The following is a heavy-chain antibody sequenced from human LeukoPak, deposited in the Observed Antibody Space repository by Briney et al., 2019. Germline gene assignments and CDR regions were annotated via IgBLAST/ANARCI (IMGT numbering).Heavy chain of an antibody. CDR1: GYTFTGYY. J-gene: IGHJ5*02. V-gene: IGHV1-2*02. Sequence: SVKVSCKASGYTFTGYYMHWVRQAPGQGLEWMGWINPNSGGTDYTQKFQGRVTMTRDTSISTAYMEMSGLRSDDTAVYYCTRVKVAGGSEGFGPWGQGTLLTVSS. CDR3: TRVKVAGGSEGFGP. CDR2: INPNSGGT. D-gene: IGHD3-10*01.